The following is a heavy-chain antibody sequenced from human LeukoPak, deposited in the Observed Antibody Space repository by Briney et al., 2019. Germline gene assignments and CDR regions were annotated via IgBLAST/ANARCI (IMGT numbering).Heavy chain of an antibody. CDR3: ARRIAAGEDY. Sequence: GESLKISCKGSGYSFTNYWIGWVRQKPGKGLEYMCLIHPGDSDTRYSPSFQGQVTISVDKSISTAYLQWSSLKASDTAMYYCARRIAAGEDYWGQGTLVTVSS. V-gene: IGHV5-51*01. J-gene: IGHJ4*02. D-gene: IGHD6-13*01. CDR2: IHPGDSDT. CDR1: GYSFTNYW.